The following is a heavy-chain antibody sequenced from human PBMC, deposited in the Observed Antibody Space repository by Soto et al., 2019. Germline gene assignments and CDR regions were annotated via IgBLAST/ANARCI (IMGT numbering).Heavy chain of an antibody. Sequence: QVQLVQSGAEMQKPGSSVKVSCQSSGGTFNTYAMNWVRQAPGQGPEWMGDISPMFGAANYAPKFQGRVTITAADSTGTSYMQLSSLTSEDTALYFCAREVQVHTPAFVYWGQGTLVTVSS. CDR3: AREVQVHTPAFVY. CDR1: GGTFNTYA. J-gene: IGHJ4*02. V-gene: IGHV1-69*19. CDR2: ISPMFGAA. D-gene: IGHD3-10*01.